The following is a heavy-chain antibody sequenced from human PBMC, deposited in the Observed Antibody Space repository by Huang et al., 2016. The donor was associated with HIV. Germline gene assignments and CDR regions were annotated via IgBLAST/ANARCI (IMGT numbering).Heavy chain of an antibody. CDR3: ARLFSEMRTSWSPLYGRRVHNWFDP. CDR1: GYKFTAYW. CDR2: CTPDNSEV. J-gene: IGHJ5*02. V-gene: IGHV5-51*01. Sequence: EVRLVQSGAEMKKPGDSLNISCRGSGYKFTAYWIAWVRQKPGKGLAWMATCTPDNSEVNYGPSFPGQVTLSGDNATDTAFLHWTSLKVSDTAIYYCARLFSEMRTSWSPLYGRRVHNWFDPWGQGTLVSVSS. D-gene: IGHD3-3*01.